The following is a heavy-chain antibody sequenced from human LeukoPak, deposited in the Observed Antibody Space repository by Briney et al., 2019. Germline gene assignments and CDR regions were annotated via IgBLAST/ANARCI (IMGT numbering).Heavy chain of an antibody. V-gene: IGHV4-59*01. J-gene: IGHJ6*03. CDR2: IYYSGST. CDR1: GGSISSYY. D-gene: IGHD3-10*01. CDR3: ARASGGGAGSGSSLQYYYYYYMDV. Sequence: PSETLSLTCTVSGGSISSYYWSWIRQPPGKGLEWIGYIYYSGSTNYNPSLKSRVTISVDTSKNQFSLKLSSVTAADTAVYYCARASGGGAGSGSSLQYYYYYYMDVWGKGTTVTISS.